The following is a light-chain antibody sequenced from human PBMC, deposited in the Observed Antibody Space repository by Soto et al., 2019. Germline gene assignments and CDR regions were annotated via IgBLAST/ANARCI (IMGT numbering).Light chain of an antibody. CDR2: GAS. Sequence: EIVMTDAPVTLTVSPGERATLSCRASQFVSSNLAWYQQKPGQAPRLLIYGASTRATGIPARFSGSGSGTEFTLTISNLQSEDFAVYFCQQYHNWPPITFGQGTRLEIK. CDR1: QFVSSN. V-gene: IGKV3D-15*01. J-gene: IGKJ5*01. CDR3: QQYHNWPPIT.